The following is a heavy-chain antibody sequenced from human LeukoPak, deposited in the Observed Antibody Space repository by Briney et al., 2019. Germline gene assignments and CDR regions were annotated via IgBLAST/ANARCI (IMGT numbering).Heavy chain of an antibody. J-gene: IGHJ4*02. CDR3: ARDRFSGSYPLDY. CDR1: GFIFSDYY. V-gene: IGHV3-11*01. Sequence: GGSLRLSCTTSGFIFSDYYMSWIRQAPGKGLEWVSYISSSGSIIYCADSVKGRFTISRDNAKNSLYLQMNSLRAEDTAVYYCARDRFSGSYPLDYWGQGTLVTVSS. CDR2: ISSSGSII. D-gene: IGHD1-26*01.